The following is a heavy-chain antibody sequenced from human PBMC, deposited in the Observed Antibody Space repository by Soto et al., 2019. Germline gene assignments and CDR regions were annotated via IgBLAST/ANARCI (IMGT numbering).Heavy chain of an antibody. D-gene: IGHD3-22*01. CDR3: ARLLYDSRGYYYFDY. CDR2: IIPIFGTA. Sequence: SVKVSRKASGGTFSSYAISWVRQAPGQGLEWMGGIIPIFGTANYAQKFQGRVTITADESASTAYMELSSLRSEDTAVYYCARLLYDSRGYYYFDYWGQGTLVTVSS. J-gene: IGHJ4*02. CDR1: GGTFSSYA. V-gene: IGHV1-69*13.